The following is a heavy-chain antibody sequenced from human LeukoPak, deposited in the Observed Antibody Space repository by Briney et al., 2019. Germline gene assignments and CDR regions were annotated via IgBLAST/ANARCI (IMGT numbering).Heavy chain of an antibody. V-gene: IGHV1-24*01. CDR2: FDPEDGET. CDR1: GYTLTELS. CDR3: ATDSGAVAGRGYYFDY. D-gene: IGHD6-19*01. Sequence: GASVKVSCKVSGYTLTELSMHWARQAPGKGLEWMGGFDPEDGETIYAQKFQGRVTMTEDTSTDTAYMELSSLRSEDTAVYYCATDSGAVAGRGYYFDYWGQGTLVTVSS. J-gene: IGHJ4*02.